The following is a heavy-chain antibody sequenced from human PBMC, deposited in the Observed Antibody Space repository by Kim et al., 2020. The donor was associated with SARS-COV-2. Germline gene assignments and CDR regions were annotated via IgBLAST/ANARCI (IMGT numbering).Heavy chain of an antibody. Sequence: NPSLKSRVTISVDTSKNQFSLKLSSVTAADTAVYYCARGRCSGGSCSLDYWGQGTLVTVSS. D-gene: IGHD2-15*01. J-gene: IGHJ4*02. CDR3: ARGRCSGGSCSLDY. V-gene: IGHV4-59*09.